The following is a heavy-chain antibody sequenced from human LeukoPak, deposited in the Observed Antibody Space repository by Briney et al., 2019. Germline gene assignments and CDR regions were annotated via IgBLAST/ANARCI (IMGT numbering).Heavy chain of an antibody. CDR1: GFTFSSYE. V-gene: IGHV3-48*03. CDR2: ISSSGRTI. D-gene: IGHD6-19*01. J-gene: IGHJ4*02. CDR3: ARDRGAGTWITDY. Sequence: GGSLRLSCAASGFTFSSYEMNWVRQAPGKGLEWVSYISSSGRTIYYEDSVKGRFSISRDNAKNSLYLQMNSLRAEDTAVYYCARDRGAGTWITDYWGQGTLVTVSS.